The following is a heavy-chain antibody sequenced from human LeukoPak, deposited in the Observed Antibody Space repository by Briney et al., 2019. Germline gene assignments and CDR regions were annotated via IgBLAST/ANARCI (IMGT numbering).Heavy chain of an antibody. CDR2: INPNSGGT. CDR3: ARGDVWYYYDSSGYYFDY. CDR1: GYTFSNYC. Sequence: GASVKVSCKASGYTFSNYCMHWVRQAPGQGLEWMGWINPNSGGTNYAQKFQGRVTMTRDTSISTAYMELSRLRSDDTAVYYCARGDVWYYYDSSGYYFDYWGQGTLVTVSS. J-gene: IGHJ4*02. D-gene: IGHD3-22*01. V-gene: IGHV1-2*02.